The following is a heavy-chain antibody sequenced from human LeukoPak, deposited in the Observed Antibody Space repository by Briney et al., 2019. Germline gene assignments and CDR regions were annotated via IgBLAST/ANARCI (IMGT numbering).Heavy chain of an antibody. V-gene: IGHV3-23*01. CDR3: AVGTTSSSYKGVDY. Sequence: PGGSLRLSCAASGFTFSSYAMSWVRQAPGKGLEWVSAISGSGGSTYYADSVKGRFTISRDNSKNTLYLQMDSLRAEDTAVYYCAVGTTSSSYKGVDYWGQGTLVTVSS. CDR2: ISGSGGST. J-gene: IGHJ4*02. D-gene: IGHD6-13*01. CDR1: GFTFSSYA.